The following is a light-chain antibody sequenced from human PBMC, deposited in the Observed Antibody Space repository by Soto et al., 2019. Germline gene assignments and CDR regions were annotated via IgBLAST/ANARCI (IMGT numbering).Light chain of an antibody. CDR1: HDITSY. Sequence: DIQMTQSPSSLSASVGDRVTITCQASHDITSYLNWYQHKPGKAPKLLIYDASILEAGVPSRFSGSGSGTDFTFAISIPQPEDVATYYCQKCDYLPIFGPGTTVDFK. CDR2: DAS. J-gene: IGKJ3*01. V-gene: IGKV1-33*01. CDR3: QKCDYLPI.